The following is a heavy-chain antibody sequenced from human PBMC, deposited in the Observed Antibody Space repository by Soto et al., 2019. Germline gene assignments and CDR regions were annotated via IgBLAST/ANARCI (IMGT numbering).Heavy chain of an antibody. CDR2: FDPEDGET. V-gene: IGHV1-24*01. CDR3: ATSPGEWLGFDY. CDR1: GYTLTELS. Sequence: QVQLVQSGAEVKKPGASVKVSCKVSGYTLTELSMHWVRQAPGKGLEWMGGFDPEDGETIYAQKFQGRVTMTEATSTDTAYMELSSLRSEDTAVYYCATSPGEWLGFDYWGQGTLVTVSS. J-gene: IGHJ4*02. D-gene: IGHD6-19*01.